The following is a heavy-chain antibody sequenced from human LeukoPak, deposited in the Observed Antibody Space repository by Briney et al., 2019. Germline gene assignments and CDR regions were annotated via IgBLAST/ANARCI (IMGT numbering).Heavy chain of an antibody. CDR2: INPTGGST. Sequence: ASVKVSCKASGYTFTSYYMHWVRQAPGQGLEWMGLINPTGGSTGYAQKFQGRLTITADESTSTAYMELSSLRAEDTAMYYCARDLLGSATGYSSGAWDYWGQGTLVTVSS. J-gene: IGHJ4*02. V-gene: IGHV1-46*01. D-gene: IGHD3-9*01. CDR3: ARDLLGSATGYSSGAWDY. CDR1: GYTFTSYY.